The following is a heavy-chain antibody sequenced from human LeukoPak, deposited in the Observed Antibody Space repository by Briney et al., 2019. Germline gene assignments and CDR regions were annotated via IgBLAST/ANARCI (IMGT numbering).Heavy chain of an antibody. Sequence: SETLSLTCNISGASISSNYWSWIRQPPGKGLEWIGYIYHSGNTNYSPSLEGRVTMSVDESKNQFSLRVHFVSAADTAVYYCASTRRAAVAGRFDSWGQGTLVTVSS. D-gene: IGHD6-19*01. J-gene: IGHJ4*02. CDR2: IYHSGNT. CDR3: ASTRRAAVAGRFDS. CDR1: GASISSNY. V-gene: IGHV4-4*09.